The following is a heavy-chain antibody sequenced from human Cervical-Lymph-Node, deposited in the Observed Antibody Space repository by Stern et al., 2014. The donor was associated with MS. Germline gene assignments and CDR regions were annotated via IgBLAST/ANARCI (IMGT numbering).Heavy chain of an antibody. CDR1: GFTFSDFG. CDR2: ISNKGTST. D-gene: IGHD3-22*01. Sequence: EVQLVESGGGLVQPGGSLRLSCVASGFTFSDFGMHWVRQAPGKGLEYVSAISNKGTSTYYATSVKGRFSISRDNSKNTLYLQMGSLRAEDMAVYYCARSQLLLYYVMDVWGQGTTVTVSS. CDR3: ARSQLLLYYVMDV. V-gene: IGHV3-64*01. J-gene: IGHJ6*02.